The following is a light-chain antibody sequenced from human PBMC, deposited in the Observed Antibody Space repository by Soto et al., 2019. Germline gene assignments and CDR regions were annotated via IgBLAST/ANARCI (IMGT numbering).Light chain of an antibody. Sequence: EIVLTQCPCTLSLSPGGGASLSCRASQSVSSSYIAWYQQRPGQTPSLLIYGASTRATGIPDRFSGSGSGTHFTLTISRLEPGDFAVYYCQHFGGTTFTFGQGTRLEIK. CDR2: GAS. J-gene: IGKJ5*01. CDR3: QHFGGTTFT. CDR1: QSVSSSY. V-gene: IGKV3-20*01.